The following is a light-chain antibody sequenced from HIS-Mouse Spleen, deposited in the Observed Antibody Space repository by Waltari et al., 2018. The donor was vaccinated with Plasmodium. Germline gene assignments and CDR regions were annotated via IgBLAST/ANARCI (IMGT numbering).Light chain of an antibody. J-gene: IGLJ3*02. V-gene: IGLV3-10*01. CDR3: YSTDSSGNHRV. CDR2: EDS. Sequence: SYELTQPPSVSVSPGQTARTTCSGDALHKNYAHWYQQKSGQAPTLSIYEDSKRPSGIPERFSGSSSGTMATLTISGAQVEDEADYYCYSTDSSGNHRVFGGGTKLTVL. CDR1: ALHKNY.